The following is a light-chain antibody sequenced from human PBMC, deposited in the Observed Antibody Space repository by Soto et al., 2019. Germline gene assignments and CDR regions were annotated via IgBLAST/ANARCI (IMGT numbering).Light chain of an antibody. V-gene: IGKV2-28*01. CDR3: QQFENLPLT. CDR2: DAS. Sequence: DIVMTQSPLSLPVTPGEPASISCSSSQSLLHSNGYYYLDWYQQKPGKAPNLLIYDASNLQTGVPSRFSGSGSGTDFTFTISSLQPEDIATYYCQQFENLPLTFGGGTKVDIK. J-gene: IGKJ4*01. CDR1: QSLLHSNGYYY.